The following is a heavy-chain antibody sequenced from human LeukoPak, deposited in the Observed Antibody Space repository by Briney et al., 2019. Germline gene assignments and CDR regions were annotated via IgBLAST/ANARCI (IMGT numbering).Heavy chain of an antibody. Sequence: SETLSLTCSVSGAYMSSYYWTWIRQPAGKGLECIGRIYASGTTDYSPSLRSRVTMSVDTSKNQFSLKLSSVTAADTAVYYCARGQILLGFDIWDQETMVTVSS. CDR2: IYASGTT. D-gene: IGHD2-15*01. J-gene: IGHJ3*02. CDR1: GAYMSSYY. CDR3: ARGQILLGFDI. V-gene: IGHV4-4*07.